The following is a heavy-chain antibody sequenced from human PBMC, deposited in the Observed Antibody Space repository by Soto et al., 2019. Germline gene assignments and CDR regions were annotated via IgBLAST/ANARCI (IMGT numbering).Heavy chain of an antibody. CDR3: VKEGGKGTLPYYYYYGMDV. D-gene: IGHD1-26*01. Sequence: GGSLRLSCSASGFTFSSYAMHWVRQAPGKGLEYVSAISSNGGSTYYADSVKGRFTISRDNSKNTLYLQMSSLRAEDTAVYYCVKEGGKGTLPYYYYYGMDVWGQGTTVTVSS. V-gene: IGHV3-64D*08. J-gene: IGHJ6*02. CDR1: GFTFSSYA. CDR2: ISSNGGST.